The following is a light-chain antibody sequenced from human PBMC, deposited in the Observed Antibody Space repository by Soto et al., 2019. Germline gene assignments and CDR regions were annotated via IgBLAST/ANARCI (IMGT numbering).Light chain of an antibody. J-gene: IGKJ3*01. CDR3: QQYNNWPWT. CDR1: QSVSSN. Sequence: EIVMTQSPATLSVSAGERATLSCRASQSVSSNLAWYQQKPGQAPRLLIYGASTRATGIPARFSGSGSGTEFTLSISSLHSEDFAVYYCQQYNNWPWTFGPGTKADIK. V-gene: IGKV3-15*01. CDR2: GAS.